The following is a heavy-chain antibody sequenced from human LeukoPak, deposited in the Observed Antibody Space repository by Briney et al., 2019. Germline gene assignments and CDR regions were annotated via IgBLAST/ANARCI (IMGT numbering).Heavy chain of an antibody. CDR1: GLTFSSYW. D-gene: IGHD5-24*01. CDR2: INLDGSEK. J-gene: IGHJ4*02. V-gene: IGHV3-7*01. Sequence: PGGSLRLSCAASGLTFSSYWMSWVRQAPGKGLEWVANINLDGSEKFYVDSVKGRFTISRDNARNSLYLQMDSLRAEDTAVYYCARVRDGYSKYFDYWGQGTLVTVSS. CDR3: ARVRDGYSKYFDY.